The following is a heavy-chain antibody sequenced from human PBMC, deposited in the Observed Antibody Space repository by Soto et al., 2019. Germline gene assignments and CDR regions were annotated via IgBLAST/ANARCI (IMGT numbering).Heavy chain of an antibody. CDR2: VSGSGSST. J-gene: IGHJ6*03. D-gene: IGHD6-6*01. V-gene: IGHV3-23*01. CDR3: AKCGSSSEYYYYMDV. Sequence: EVQLLESGGGLVQPGGSLRLSCAASGFTFSSYAMSWVRQAPGKGLEWVSTVSGSGSSTYYADSAKGRFTISRDNSKNTLYLQMNGLRAEDTAVYYCAKCGSSSEYYYYMDVWGTGTTVTVSS. CDR1: GFTFSSYA.